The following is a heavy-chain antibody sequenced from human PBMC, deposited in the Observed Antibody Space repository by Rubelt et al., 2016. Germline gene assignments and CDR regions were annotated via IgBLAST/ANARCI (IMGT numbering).Heavy chain of an antibody. V-gene: IGHV1-3*01. CDR1: GYTFTSYA. CDR2: INAGNGNT. Sequence: QVQLVQSGAEVKKPGASVKVSCKASGYTFTSYAMHWVRQAPGQRLEWMGWINAGNGNTKYSQQFQGRFTITRDTSASTAYMALSSLRSEVTAVYYGAREAYSGRYPLIDYWGQGTLVTVSS. CDR3: AREAYSGRYPLIDY. D-gene: IGHD1-26*01. J-gene: IGHJ4*02.